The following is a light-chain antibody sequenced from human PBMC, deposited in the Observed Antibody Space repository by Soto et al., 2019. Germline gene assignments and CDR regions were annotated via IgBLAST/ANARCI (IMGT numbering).Light chain of an antibody. Sequence: DIVMTQSPLSLPVTPGEPASISCRSSQSLLHSNGYNYLDWYLQKPGQSPQLLLYLCSNRDSGVPDRFSGSGSGTDFTLKISRVEAEDFGIYYCMQSLQTPWTFGQGTKVEIK. CDR2: LCS. CDR1: QSLLHSNGYNY. V-gene: IGKV2-28*01. CDR3: MQSLQTPWT. J-gene: IGKJ1*01.